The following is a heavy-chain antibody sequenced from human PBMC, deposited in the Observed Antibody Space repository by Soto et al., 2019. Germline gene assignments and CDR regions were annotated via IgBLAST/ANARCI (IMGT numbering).Heavy chain of an antibody. V-gene: IGHV3-33*01. CDR3: ARDRGLRFLEWLSPYYYYYYYMDV. CDR1: GFTCSSYG. Sequence: GGSQRLSCAAAGFTCSSYGVHWVRQAPGKGLEWVAVIWYDGSNKYYADSVKGRFTISRDNSKNTLYLQMNSLRAEDTAVYYCARDRGLRFLEWLSPYYYYYYYMDVWGKGTTVTVSS. D-gene: IGHD3-3*01. CDR2: IWYDGSNK. J-gene: IGHJ6*03.